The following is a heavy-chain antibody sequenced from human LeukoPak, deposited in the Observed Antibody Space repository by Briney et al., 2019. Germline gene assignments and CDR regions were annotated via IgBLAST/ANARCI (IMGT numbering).Heavy chain of an antibody. V-gene: IGHV3-53*05. Sequence: GGSLRLSCAVSGFTLSINYMSWVRQATGKGRVWGSVIYSGGSTYYADSVKGRFTISRDNSKNTLYVQMNSLRAEDTAVYYCARALDEGARFDYWGQGTLVTVSS. CDR3: ARALDEGARFDY. CDR2: IYSGGST. CDR1: GFTLSINY. J-gene: IGHJ4*02.